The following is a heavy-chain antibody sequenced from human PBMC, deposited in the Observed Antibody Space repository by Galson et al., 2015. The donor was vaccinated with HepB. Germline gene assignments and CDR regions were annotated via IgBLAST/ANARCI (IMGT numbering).Heavy chain of an antibody. Sequence: SVKVSCKVSGYTLIELSVHWVRQAPGRGLEWMGGFDPKQGETIYAQKFQGRVNMTEDTSTDTAYMELSSLRSEDTAVYYCAADFWSGRNWFDPWGQGTLVIVSS. D-gene: IGHD3-3*01. CDR2: FDPKQGET. J-gene: IGHJ5*02. CDR3: AADFWSGRNWFDP. CDR1: GYTLIELS. V-gene: IGHV1-24*01.